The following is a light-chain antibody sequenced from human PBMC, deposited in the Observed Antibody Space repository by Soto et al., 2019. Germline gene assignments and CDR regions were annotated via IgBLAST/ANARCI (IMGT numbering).Light chain of an antibody. CDR3: QQHDVWVT. CDR1: QSVSNN. V-gene: IGKV3-15*01. Sequence: EIVMTQSPATLSMSPGETATLSCRASQSVSNNLVWYQQKPGQAPRLLIYGASTRATGIPARFSGSGSGTEFSLLMSSLQSEDSAVYYCQQHDVWVTFGGGPKVEI. CDR2: GAS. J-gene: IGKJ4*01.